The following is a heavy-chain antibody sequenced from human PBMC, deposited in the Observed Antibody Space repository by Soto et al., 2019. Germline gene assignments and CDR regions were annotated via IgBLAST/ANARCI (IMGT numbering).Heavy chain of an antibody. CDR1: GGSISSGDYY. D-gene: IGHD3-3*01. CDR2: IYYSGST. J-gene: IGHJ5*02. V-gene: IGHV4-30-4*01. CDR3: AREGCDFWSGYPLDWFDP. Sequence: SETLSLTCTVSGGSISSGDYYWSWIRQPPGKGLEWIGYIYYSGSTYYNPSLKSRVTISVDTSKNQFSLKLSSVTAADTAVYYCAREGCDFWSGYPLDWFDPWGQGTLVTVSS.